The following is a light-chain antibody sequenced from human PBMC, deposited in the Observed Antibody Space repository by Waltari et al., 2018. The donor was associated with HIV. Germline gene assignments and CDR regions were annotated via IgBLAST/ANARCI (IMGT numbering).Light chain of an antibody. V-gene: IGLV3-19*01. CDR2: CKD. Sequence: SSDLTQDPAVSVALGQTVRITCQGASLRRYYPNWYQQKPGQAPVVVMYCKDNRPSGIPDRFSGSSSGNTGSLTITGAQAEDEAVYYCDSRDTNDKHHVFGTGTKVTV. CDR3: DSRDTNDKHHV. CDR1: SLRRYY. J-gene: IGLJ1*01.